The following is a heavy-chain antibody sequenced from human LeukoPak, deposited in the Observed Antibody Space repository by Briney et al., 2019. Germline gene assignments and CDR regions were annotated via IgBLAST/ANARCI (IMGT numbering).Heavy chain of an antibody. CDR2: IYYSGST. CDR3: ARLGAQWYYFDY. D-gene: IGHD2-8*01. V-gene: IGHV4-31*03. CDR1: GGSISSGGYY. J-gene: IGHJ4*02. Sequence: SGTLSLTCTVSGGSISSGGYYWSWIRQHPGKGLEWLGYIYYSGSTYYNPSLKSRVTISVDTSKNQFSLKLSSVTAADTAVYYCARLGAQWYYFDYWGQGTLVTVSS.